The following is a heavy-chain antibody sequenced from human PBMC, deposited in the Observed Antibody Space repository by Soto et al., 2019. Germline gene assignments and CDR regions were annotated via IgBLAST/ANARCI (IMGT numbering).Heavy chain of an antibody. J-gene: IGHJ5*02. V-gene: IGHV5-51*01. CDR3: ASTGHNSGWYEWFDP. CDR1: GYIFTNYW. CDR2: IYPGDSDT. D-gene: IGHD6-19*01. Sequence: EVQLVQSGAEVKKPGESLKISCKGSGYIFTNYWIGWVRQMPGKGLEWMGVIYPGDSDTRYSPSFQGQVTISADKSINTAYLQWSSLKASDTAMYYCASTGHNSGWYEWFDPWGQGTLVTVSS.